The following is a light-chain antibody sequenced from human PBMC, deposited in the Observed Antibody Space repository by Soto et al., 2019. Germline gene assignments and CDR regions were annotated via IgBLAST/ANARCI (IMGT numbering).Light chain of an antibody. CDR2: DVS. Sequence: QSALTQPASVSGSPGQSITISCTGTSSDVGGYNYVSWYQQHPGKVPKLMLYDVSNRPSGVSNRFSGSKSGNTASLTISGLQAEDEADYYCSSYTSSSTLYVFGTGTKLTVL. CDR3: SSYTSSSTLYV. V-gene: IGLV2-14*01. CDR1: SSDVGGYNY. J-gene: IGLJ1*01.